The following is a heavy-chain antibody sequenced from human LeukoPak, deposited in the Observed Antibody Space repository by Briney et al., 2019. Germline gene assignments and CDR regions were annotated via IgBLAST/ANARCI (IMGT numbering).Heavy chain of an antibody. CDR1: GFSLTTGGVG. D-gene: IGHD3-10*01. Sequence: GSGPTLVKPTQTLTLTCTFSGFSLTTGGVGVGWIRQPPGKALEWLAVIHWNNDNHYSPSLNNRLTITKDTSKNQVVLTMTNMDPVDTATYFCARRQVNSGLGYWGQGTLVTVSS. CDR3: ARRQVNSGLGY. CDR2: IHWNNDN. V-gene: IGHV2-5*01. J-gene: IGHJ4*02.